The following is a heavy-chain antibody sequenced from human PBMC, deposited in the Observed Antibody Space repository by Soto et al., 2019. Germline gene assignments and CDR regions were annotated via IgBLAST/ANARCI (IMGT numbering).Heavy chain of an antibody. D-gene: IGHD2-15*01. J-gene: IGHJ4*01. V-gene: IGHV3-9*01. CDR3: MKDSYADFHRVLSTAEYFFDY. Sequence: GGSLRLSCTASGFTFDDYAMHWVRQGPGRGLEWVSGITWNSGKIAYADSVKGRFTIARDDDNNSLYLQMNSLRPEDTALYYCMKDSYADFHRVLSTAEYFFDYWGHGTLVTVSS. CDR1: GFTFDDYA. CDR2: ITWNSGKI.